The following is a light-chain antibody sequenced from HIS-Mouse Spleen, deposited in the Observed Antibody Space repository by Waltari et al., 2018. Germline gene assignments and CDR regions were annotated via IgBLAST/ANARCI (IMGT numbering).Light chain of an antibody. Sequence: DIVITQSTDSLAVSLGERATINCKSSQSVLYSSNNKNYLAWYHQEPGQPPKLLIYWAATRECEVPDRFSGRGSGTDFTLTISSLQAGDVAVFYCQQYYSTPFPFGPGTKVDIK. CDR2: WAA. CDR1: QSVLYSSNNKNY. J-gene: IGKJ3*01. CDR3: QQYYSTPFP. V-gene: IGKV4-1*01.